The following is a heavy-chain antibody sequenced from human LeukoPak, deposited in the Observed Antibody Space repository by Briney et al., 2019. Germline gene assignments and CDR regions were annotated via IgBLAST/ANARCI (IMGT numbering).Heavy chain of an antibody. D-gene: IGHD3-10*01. V-gene: IGHV3-53*01. CDR1: GFTVSSNY. CDR3: ARGGGPYYSESGSFDF. Sequence: PGGSLRLSCAVSGFTVSSNYMTWVRQAPGKGLEWVSVIYSGGNTYYADSVKGRFTISRDNSKNTLYLQMHSLRAEDTAVYYCARGGGPYYSESGSFDFWGQGTLVTVSS. J-gene: IGHJ4*02. CDR2: IYSGGNT.